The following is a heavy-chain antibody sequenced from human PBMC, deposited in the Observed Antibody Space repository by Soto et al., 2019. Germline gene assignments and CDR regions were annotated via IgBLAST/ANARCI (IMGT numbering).Heavy chain of an antibody. Sequence: QVQLQESGPGLVKPSETLSLTCTVSGDSVSSGSYYWMWIRQPPGKGLEWIGYFSNSGSTTYNSSLKTRVTISVDKSKNQLSLKLTSVIAADRAVYYCARAYYFGSGRGRSMDVWGQGTTVTVSS. J-gene: IGHJ6*02. CDR2: FSNSGST. V-gene: IGHV4-61*01. D-gene: IGHD3-10*01. CDR1: GDSVSSGSYY. CDR3: ARAYYFGSGRGRSMDV.